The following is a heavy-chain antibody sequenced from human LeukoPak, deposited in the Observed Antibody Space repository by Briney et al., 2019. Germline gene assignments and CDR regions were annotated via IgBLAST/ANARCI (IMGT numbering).Heavy chain of an antibody. CDR1: GFTFSDYY. CDR2: ISSSGSTI. V-gene: IGHV3-11*01. D-gene: IGHD2-2*01. Sequence: PGGSLRLSCAASGFTFSDYYMSWSRQAPGKGLEWVSYISSSGSTIYYADSVKGRFTISRDNAKNSLYLQMNSLRAEDTAVYYCARGGSRTSSEYNWFDPWGQGSLVTVPS. J-gene: IGHJ5*02. CDR3: ARGGSRTSSEYNWFDP.